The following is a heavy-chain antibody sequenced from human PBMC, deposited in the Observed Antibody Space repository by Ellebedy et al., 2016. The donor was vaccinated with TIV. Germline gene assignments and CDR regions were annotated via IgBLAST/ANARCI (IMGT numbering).Heavy chain of an antibody. V-gene: IGHV3-23*01. CDR2: ISGSGGTT. CDR1: GFTLSSYA. CDR3: VRARPYCGGDCYSFGN. D-gene: IGHD2-21*02. Sequence: GESLKISXAASGFTLSSYAMSWVRQAPGKGLEWVSVISGSGGTTYYADSVKGRFTISRDNSNYTLYLQMNSLRAEDTAVYYCVRARPYCGGDCYSFGNWGQGSLVTVSS. J-gene: IGHJ4*02.